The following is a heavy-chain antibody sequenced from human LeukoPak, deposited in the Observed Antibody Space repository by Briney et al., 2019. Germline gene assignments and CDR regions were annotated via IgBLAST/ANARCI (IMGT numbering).Heavy chain of an antibody. Sequence: GGPLRLSCAASGFTFSSYAMSWVRQAPGKGLEWVSAISGSGGSTYYADSVKGRFTISRDNSKNTLYLQMNSLRAEDTAVYYCAKDPPDFWSTSADYWGQGTLVTVSS. CDR1: GFTFSSYA. V-gene: IGHV3-23*01. J-gene: IGHJ4*02. CDR2: ISGSGGST. CDR3: AKDPPDFWSTSADY. D-gene: IGHD3-3*01.